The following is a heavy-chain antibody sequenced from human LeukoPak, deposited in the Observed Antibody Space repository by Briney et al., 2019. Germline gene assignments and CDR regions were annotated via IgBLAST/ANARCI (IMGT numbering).Heavy chain of an antibody. Sequence: ASVKVSCKASGYTFSNFDLNWVRQATGQGLEWVGYMNPKSGYTAYAQKFQGRVTITRDTSISTLYMELSRLRSDDTAVYYCTRGLFFQQLVAGDDWGQGTLVTVSS. D-gene: IGHD2-15*01. V-gene: IGHV1-8*03. CDR2: MNPKSGYT. J-gene: IGHJ4*02. CDR1: GYTFSNFD. CDR3: TRGLFFQQLVAGDD.